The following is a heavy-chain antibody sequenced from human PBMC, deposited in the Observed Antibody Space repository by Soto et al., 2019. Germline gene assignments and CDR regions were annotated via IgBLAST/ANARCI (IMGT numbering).Heavy chain of an antibody. V-gene: IGHV3-21*01. D-gene: IGHD6-13*01. CDR2: ISSSSSYI. J-gene: IGHJ4*02. Sequence: EVQLVESGGGLVKPGGSLRLSCAASGFTFSSYSMNWVRQAPGKGLEWVSSISSSSSYIYYADSVKGRFTISRDNAKNSLYLQMNSLRAEDTAVYYCARTSSSWFDFDYWGQGTLVTVSS. CDR1: GFTFSSYS. CDR3: ARTSSSWFDFDY.